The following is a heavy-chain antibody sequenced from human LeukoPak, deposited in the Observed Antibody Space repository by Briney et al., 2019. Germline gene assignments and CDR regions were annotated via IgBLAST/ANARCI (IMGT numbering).Heavy chain of an antibody. CDR1: GFTFSSYS. J-gene: IGHJ5*02. CDR3: AREAITATFGFDP. CDR2: ISISSSTI. D-gene: IGHD2/OR15-2a*01. Sequence: GGSLRLSCAASGFTFSSYSMNWVRQAPGKGLEWVSYISISSSTIYYADPVKGRFTISRDNAKNSLYLQMDSLRAGDTAVYYCAREAITATFGFDPWGQGTLVTVSS. V-gene: IGHV3-48*01.